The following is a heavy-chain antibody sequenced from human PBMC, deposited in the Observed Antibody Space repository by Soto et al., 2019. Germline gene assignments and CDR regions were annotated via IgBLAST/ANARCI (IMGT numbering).Heavy chain of an antibody. Sequence: EVQLLESGGGLVQPGGSLRLSCATSGFTFSSYAMSWVRQAPGKGLEWVSPISGSGGSTYYADSVKGRFTISRDNSKNTLYLQMNSLRAEDTAVYYCARGYDIVGHFDYWGQGPLVTVSS. D-gene: IGHD3-9*01. CDR2: ISGSGGST. CDR3: ARGYDIVGHFDY. J-gene: IGHJ4*02. CDR1: GFTFSSYA. V-gene: IGHV3-23*01.